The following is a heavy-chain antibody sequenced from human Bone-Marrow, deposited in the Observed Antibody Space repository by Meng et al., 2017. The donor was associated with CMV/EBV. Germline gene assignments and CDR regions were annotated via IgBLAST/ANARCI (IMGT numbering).Heavy chain of an antibody. CDR1: GGTFSSYA. CDR2: IIPIFGTA. D-gene: IGHD3-10*01. CDR3: ASAMVRGYYYYGMDV. V-gene: IGHV1-69*05. Sequence: SVKVSCKASGGTFSSYAISWVRQAPGQGLEWMGGIIPIFGTANYAQKFQGRVTITTDESTSTAYMELSSLRSEDTAVYYCASAMVRGYYYYGMDVWGQGTTATVSS. J-gene: IGHJ6*02.